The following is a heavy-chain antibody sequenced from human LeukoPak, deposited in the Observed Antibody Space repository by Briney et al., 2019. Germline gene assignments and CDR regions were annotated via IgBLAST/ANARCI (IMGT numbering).Heavy chain of an antibody. CDR2: LYNSGST. D-gene: IGHD5-18*01. CDR3: ARAGGGYSYDY. CDR1: GGSISSYY. V-gene: IGHV4-59*01. Sequence: KPSETLSLTCTVSGGSISSYYWSWIRQPAGKGLEWIGYLYNSGSTNYNPSLKSRVTISADTSKNQISLKLSSVTAADTAVYYCARAGGGYSYDYWGQGTLVTVSS. J-gene: IGHJ4*02.